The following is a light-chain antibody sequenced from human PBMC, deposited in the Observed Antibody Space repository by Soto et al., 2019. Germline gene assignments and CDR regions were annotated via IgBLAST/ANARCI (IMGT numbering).Light chain of an antibody. CDR3: SSYTSSSTLV. CDR1: SSDVGGYNY. CDR2: EVS. J-gene: IGLJ2*01. V-gene: IGLV2-14*01. Sequence: QSALTQPASVSGSPGQSITISCTGTSSDVGGYNYVSWYQQHPGKAPKLMIYEVSNRPSGVSNRFSGSKSGNTASLTISGLQVEDEADYYCSSYTSSSTLVFGGGTKLTV.